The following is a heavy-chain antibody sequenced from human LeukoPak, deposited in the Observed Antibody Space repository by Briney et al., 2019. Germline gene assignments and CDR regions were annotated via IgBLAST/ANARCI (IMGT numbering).Heavy chain of an antibody. CDR1: GFTFSSYS. V-gene: IGHV3-48*01. D-gene: IGHD1-26*01. J-gene: IGHJ4*02. CDR2: ISSSSSTI. Sequence: GGSLRLSCAASGFTFSSYSMNWVRQAPGKGLEWASYISSSSSTIYYADSVKGRFTISRDNAKNSLYLQMNSLRAEDTAVYYCARDRSGSYSHYWGQGTLVTVSS. CDR3: ARDRSGSYSHY.